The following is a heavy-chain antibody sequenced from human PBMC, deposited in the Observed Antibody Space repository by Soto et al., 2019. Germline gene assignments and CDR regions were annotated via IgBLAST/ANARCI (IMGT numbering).Heavy chain of an antibody. J-gene: IGHJ6*02. CDR2: IIPIFGTA. CDR1: GGTFSSYA. CDR3: ARDAVATTDYYYYGMDV. V-gene: IGHV1-69*06. D-gene: IGHD5-12*01. Sequence: QVQLVQSGAEVKKPGSSVKVSCKASGGTFSSYAICWVRQAPGQGLEWMGGIIPIFGTANYAQKFQGRVTITADKSTSTAYMELSSLRSEDTAVYYCARDAVATTDYYYYGMDVWGQGTTVTVSS.